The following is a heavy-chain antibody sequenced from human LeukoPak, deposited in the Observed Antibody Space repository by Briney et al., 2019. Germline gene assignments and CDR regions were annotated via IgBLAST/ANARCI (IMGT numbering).Heavy chain of an antibody. V-gene: IGHV3-53*04. Sequence: GGSLRLSCAASGFTVSANYMSWVRPAPGKGLEWVSVIYSGGSTYYADSVKGRFTISRHNSNNTLYLQMNSLRAEDTAVYYCARSRGSYLEYFDYWGQGTLVTVSS. CDR2: IYSGGST. J-gene: IGHJ4*02. D-gene: IGHD1-26*01. CDR3: ARSRGSYLEYFDY. CDR1: GFTVSANY.